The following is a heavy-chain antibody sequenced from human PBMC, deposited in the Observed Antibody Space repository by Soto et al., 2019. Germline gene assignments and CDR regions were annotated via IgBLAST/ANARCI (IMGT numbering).Heavy chain of an antibody. V-gene: IGHV5-51*01. CDR1: GYSFTSYW. Sequence: GESLKISCKGSGYSFTSYWIGWVRQMPGKGLEWMGIIYPGDSDTRYSPSFQGQVTISADKSISTAYLQWSSLKASDTAMYYCALAGYSSGWYAAFDIWGQGTMVTVSS. J-gene: IGHJ3*02. D-gene: IGHD6-19*01. CDR2: IYPGDSDT. CDR3: ALAGYSSGWYAAFDI.